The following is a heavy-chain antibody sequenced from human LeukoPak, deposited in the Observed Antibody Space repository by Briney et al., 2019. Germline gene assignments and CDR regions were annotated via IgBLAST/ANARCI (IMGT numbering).Heavy chain of an antibody. V-gene: IGHV3-23*01. CDR2: ISGSGGST. CDR1: GFTFSSYA. Sequence: GGSLRLSCAASGFTFSSYAMSWVHQAPGKGLEWGSAISGSGGSTYYADSVKGRFTISRDNSKNTLYLQMNSLRAEDTAVYYCAKDTSSGPYYFDYWGQGTLVTVSS. CDR3: AKDTSSGPYYFDY. D-gene: IGHD3-22*01. J-gene: IGHJ4*02.